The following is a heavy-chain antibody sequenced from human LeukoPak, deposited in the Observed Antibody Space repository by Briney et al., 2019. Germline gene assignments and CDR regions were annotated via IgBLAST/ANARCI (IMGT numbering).Heavy chain of an antibody. CDR2: IYYSGST. CDR1: GGHISSYY. D-gene: IGHD5-18*01. Sequence: SETLSLTCTVSGGHISSYYWSWIRQPPGKGLEWIGYIYYSGSTNYNPSLKSRVTISVDTSKNQFSLKLSSVTAADTAVYYCTGGVTAMVHHYWGQGTLVTVSS. V-gene: IGHV4-59*01. CDR3: TGGVTAMVHHY. J-gene: IGHJ4*02.